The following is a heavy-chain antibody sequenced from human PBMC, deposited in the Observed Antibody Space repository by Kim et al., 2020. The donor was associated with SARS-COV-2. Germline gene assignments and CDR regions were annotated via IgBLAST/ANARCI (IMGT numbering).Heavy chain of an antibody. J-gene: IGHJ6*02. V-gene: IGHV4-34*01. CDR3: ARELGSGYDFFLGDYGMDV. CDR1: GGSFSGYY. Sequence: SETLSLTCAVYGGSFSGYYWSWIRQPPGKGLEWIGEINHSGSTNYNPSLKSRVTISVDTSKNQFSLKLSSVTAADTAVYYCARELGSGYDFFLGDYGMDVWGQGTTVTVSS. D-gene: IGHD5-12*01. CDR2: INHSGST.